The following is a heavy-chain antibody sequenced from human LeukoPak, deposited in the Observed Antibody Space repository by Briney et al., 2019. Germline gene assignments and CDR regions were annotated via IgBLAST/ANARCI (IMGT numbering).Heavy chain of an antibody. J-gene: IGHJ4*02. Sequence: PGGSLRLYCVDPDFAFGSYVRSWVGKAPGKGLERVLAMSGSGGTAYYADSAEGRFTISRDNSKDTLYLQMSSLRAEDTAVYYCAKDGYYSSFYYWGQGTLVTVSS. CDR2: MSGSGGTA. D-gene: IGHD2-15*01. CDR3: AKDGYYSSFYY. CDR1: DFAFGSYV. V-gene: IGHV3-23*01.